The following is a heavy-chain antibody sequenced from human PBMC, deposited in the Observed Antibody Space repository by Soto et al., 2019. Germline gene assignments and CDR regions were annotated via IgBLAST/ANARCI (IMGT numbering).Heavy chain of an antibody. J-gene: IGHJ4*02. CDR3: ISHSPEDMIRT. Sequence: GGSLRLSCAASGFTFSGSSVHWVRQASGKGLEWVGRIRNKANSYATAYAASVRGRFTISRDDSKNTAFLQMSSLNTEDTAVYYCISHSPEDMIRTWGQGTLVTVSS. D-gene: IGHD2-15*01. V-gene: IGHV3-73*01. CDR1: GFTFSGSS. CDR2: IRNKANSYAT.